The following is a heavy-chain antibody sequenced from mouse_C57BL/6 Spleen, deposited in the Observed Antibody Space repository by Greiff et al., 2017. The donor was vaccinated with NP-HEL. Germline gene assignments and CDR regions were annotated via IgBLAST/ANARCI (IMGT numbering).Heavy chain of an antibody. J-gene: IGHJ4*01. V-gene: IGHV14-3*01. CDR3: ARSHLGTVVPYAMDY. CDR2: IDPANGNT. D-gene: IGHD1-1*01. Sequence: EVQLQQSVAELVRPGASVKLSCTASGFNIKNTYMHWVKQRPEQGLEWIGRIDPANGNTKYAPKFQGKATITAATSSNTAYLQLSSLTSEDTAIYYCARSHLGTVVPYAMDYWGQGTSVTVSS. CDR1: GFNIKNTY.